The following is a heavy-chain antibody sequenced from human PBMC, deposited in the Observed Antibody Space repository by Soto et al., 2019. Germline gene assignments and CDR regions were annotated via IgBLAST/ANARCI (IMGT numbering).Heavy chain of an antibody. CDR3: VRFARQLDC. J-gene: IGHJ4*02. CDR1: AFTFSGDW. V-gene: IGHV3-7*05. CDR2: IKQDGSEK. D-gene: IGHD1-1*01. Sequence: ESGGGLVQPGGSLRLSCTTSAFTFSGDWMTWVRQAPGKGLEWVGTIKQDGSEKHYVDSVKGRFTISRDNAKNSMYLQMNGLKVEDTAVYYCVRFARQLDCWGQGTLVTVSS.